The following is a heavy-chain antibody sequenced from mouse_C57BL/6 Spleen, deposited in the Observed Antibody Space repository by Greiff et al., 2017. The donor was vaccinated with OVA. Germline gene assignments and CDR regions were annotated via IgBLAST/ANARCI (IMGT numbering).Heavy chain of an antibody. CDR3: ASRRGLEGYYFDY. Sequence: QVQLQQPGAELVKPGASVKLSCKASGYTFTSYWMHWVKQRPGQGLEWIGMIHPNSGSTNYNEKFKSKATLTVDKSSSTAYMQLSSLISEDSAVYYCASRRGLEGYYFDYWGQGTTLTVSS. CDR1: GYTFTSYW. D-gene: IGHD2-13*01. J-gene: IGHJ2*01. CDR2: IHPNSGST. V-gene: IGHV1-64*01.